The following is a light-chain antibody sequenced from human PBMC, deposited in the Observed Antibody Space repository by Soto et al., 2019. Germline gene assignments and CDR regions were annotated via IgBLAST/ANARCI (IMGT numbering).Light chain of an antibody. CDR1: SKDVGGYNY. Sequence: QSALTQPASVFGSPGQSITISCTGTSKDVGGYNYVSWYQQHPGKAPKLMIYDVSNQPSGVSNHFSGSKSGNTASPTISRLXXXDDADXYCSSHTSIXAQVFGGGTKVTVL. V-gene: IGLV2-14*01. CDR3: SSHTSIXAQV. J-gene: IGLJ2*01. CDR2: DVS.